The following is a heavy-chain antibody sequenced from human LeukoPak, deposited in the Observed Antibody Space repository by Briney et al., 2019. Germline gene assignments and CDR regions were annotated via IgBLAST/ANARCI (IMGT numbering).Heavy chain of an antibody. D-gene: IGHD2-15*01. CDR2: IYSSGST. V-gene: IGHV3-66*01. CDR1: GFTVSSNY. J-gene: IGHJ4*02. Sequence: PGGSLRLSCAASGFTVSSNYMSWVRQAPGKGLEWVSVIYSSGSTYYADSVKGRFIISRDNSKNTLYLQMNSLRAEDTAVYYCASWSGGSFDYWGQGTLVTVSS. CDR3: ASWSGGSFDY.